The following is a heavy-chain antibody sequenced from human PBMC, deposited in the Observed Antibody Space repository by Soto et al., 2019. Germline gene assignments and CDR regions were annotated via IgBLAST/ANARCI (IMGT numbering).Heavy chain of an antibody. J-gene: IGHJ4*02. CDR3: ARAMVDDYGDYWGYYFDY. CDR2: IYYSGST. D-gene: IGHD4-17*01. CDR1: GGSVSSGSYH. Sequence: SETLSLTCTVSGGSVSSGSYHWSWIRQPPGKGLEWIGYIYYSGSTNYNPSLKSRVTISVDTSKNQFSLNLSSVTAADTAVYYCARAMVDDYGDYWGYYFDYWGQGTLVTVSS. V-gene: IGHV4-61*01.